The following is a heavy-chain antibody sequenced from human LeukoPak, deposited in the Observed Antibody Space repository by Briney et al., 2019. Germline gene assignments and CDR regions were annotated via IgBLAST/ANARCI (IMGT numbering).Heavy chain of an antibody. CDR2: INHSGSA. J-gene: IGHJ4*02. CDR3: ARATNIDPPDY. V-gene: IGHV4-34*01. Sequence: SETLSLTCAVYGGSFSGYYWSWIRQPPGKGLEWIGEINHSGSANYNPSLKSRVTISVDTSKNQFSLKLSSVTAADTAVYYCARATNIDPPDYWGQGTLVTVSS. CDR1: GGSFSGYY.